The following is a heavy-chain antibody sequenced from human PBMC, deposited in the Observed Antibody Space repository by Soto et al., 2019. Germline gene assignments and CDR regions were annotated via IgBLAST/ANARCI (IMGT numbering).Heavy chain of an antibody. V-gene: IGHV1-18*04. Sequence: ASVKVSCKASGYTFTSYGISWVRQAPGQGLEWMGWISAYNGNTNYARKLQGRVTMTTDTSTSTAYMELRRLRSDDTAVYYCARVISKQQLVLLYSDYGMDAWGQGTTITVSS. D-gene: IGHD6-13*01. CDR1: GYTFTSYG. CDR2: ISAYNGNT. CDR3: ARVISKQQLVLLYSDYGMDA. J-gene: IGHJ6*02.